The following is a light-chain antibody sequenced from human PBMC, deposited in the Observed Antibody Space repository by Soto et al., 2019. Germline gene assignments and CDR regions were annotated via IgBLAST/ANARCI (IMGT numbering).Light chain of an antibody. CDR3: QQYYSYPPSFT. J-gene: IGKJ3*01. CDR2: SAS. CDR1: QDISNS. V-gene: IGKV1-8*01. Sequence: AIRMTQSPSSFSASTGDRVTITCRASQDISNSLAWYQQKPGKAPNPLIYSASTLQSGVPSRFSGSGSGTDFTLTISGLQSEDFATYYCQQYYSYPPSFTFGPGTKVEI.